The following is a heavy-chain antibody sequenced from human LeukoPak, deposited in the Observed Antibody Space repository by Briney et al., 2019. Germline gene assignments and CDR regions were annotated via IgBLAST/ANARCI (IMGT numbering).Heavy chain of an antibody. CDR1: GYTFTSYD. J-gene: IGHJ4*02. CDR2: MNPNSGNT. D-gene: IGHD6-13*01. Sequence: ASVKVSCKASGYTFTSYDINWVRQATGQGLEWMGWMNPNSGNTGYAQKFQGRVTMTMNTSISTAYMELSSLRSEDTAVYYCARAVAAGTDFDYWGQGTLVTVSS. CDR3: ARAVAAGTDFDY. V-gene: IGHV1-8*01.